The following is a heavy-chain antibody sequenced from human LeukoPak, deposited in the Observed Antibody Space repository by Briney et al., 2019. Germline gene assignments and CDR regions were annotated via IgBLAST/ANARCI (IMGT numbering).Heavy chain of an antibody. J-gene: IGHJ6*03. CDR1: GFTFDDYG. Sequence: GGSLRLSCAASGFTFDDYGMGWVRQAPGKGLEWVSGINWNGGSIGYADSVKGRFTISRDNAKRSLYLQMNSLRAEDTALYHCARALTGYPPPYYYYMDVWGKGTTVTVSS. CDR3: ARALTGYPPPYYYYMDV. CDR2: INWNGGSI. D-gene: IGHD3-9*01. V-gene: IGHV3-20*01.